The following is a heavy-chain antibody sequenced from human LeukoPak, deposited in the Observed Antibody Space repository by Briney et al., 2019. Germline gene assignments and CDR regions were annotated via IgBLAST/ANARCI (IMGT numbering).Heavy chain of an antibody. CDR3: AAYSTRNAREFQS. J-gene: IGHJ1*01. CDR1: GFIFSNCW. V-gene: IGHV3-7*01. D-gene: IGHD4-11*01. CDR2: IKTDASEK. Sequence: GGSLRLSCETSGFIFSNCWMTWVRQAPGKGLEWVANIKTDASEKYYADSVKGRFTISRDNAKMSLYLQMNSLRVEDTAVYYCAAYSTRNAREFQSWGQGTLVTVSS.